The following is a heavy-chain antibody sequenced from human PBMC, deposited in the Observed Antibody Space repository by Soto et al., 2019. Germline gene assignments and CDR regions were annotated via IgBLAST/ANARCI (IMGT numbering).Heavy chain of an antibody. D-gene: IGHD1-26*01. V-gene: IGHV1-69*06. Sequence: GASVKVSCKASRGTFSSYAISWVRQAPGQGLEWMGGIIPIFGTTNYARRFQGRVTITADKSTSTAYMELRSLRSEDTAVYYCARGTRSGSYYYYGLDVWGQGTTVTVSS. J-gene: IGHJ6*02. CDR1: RGTFSSYA. CDR3: ARGTRSGSYYYYGLDV. CDR2: IIPIFGTT.